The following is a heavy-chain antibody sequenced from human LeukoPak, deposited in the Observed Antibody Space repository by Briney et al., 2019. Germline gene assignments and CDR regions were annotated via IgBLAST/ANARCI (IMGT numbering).Heavy chain of an antibody. CDR2: IYYSGST. J-gene: IGHJ2*01. CDR1: GGSISSYY. Sequence: SETLSLTCTVSGGSISSYYWSWIRQPPEKGLEWIGYIYYSGSTNYNPSLKSRVTISVDTSKNQFSLKLSSVTAADTAVYYCARSFSCYFDLWGRGTLVTVSS. V-gene: IGHV4-59*01. CDR3: ARSFSCYFDL.